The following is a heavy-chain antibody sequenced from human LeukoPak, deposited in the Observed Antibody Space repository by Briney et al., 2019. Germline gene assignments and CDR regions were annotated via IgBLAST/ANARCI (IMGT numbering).Heavy chain of an antibody. CDR2: ITASGGNT. V-gene: IGHV3-23*01. CDR3: AKGNGYSYGRYYFGY. D-gene: IGHD5-18*01. J-gene: IGHJ4*02. CDR1: GFTFSSYA. Sequence: GGSLRLSCAASGFTFSSYAMGWVRQAPGKGLEWVSAITASGGNTYYADSVKGRFTISRDNSKNTLYLQVNSLRAEDTAVYYCAKGNGYSYGRYYFGYWGQGTLVTVSS.